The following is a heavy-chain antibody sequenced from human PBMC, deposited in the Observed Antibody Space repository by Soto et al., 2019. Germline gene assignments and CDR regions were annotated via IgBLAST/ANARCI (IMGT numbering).Heavy chain of an antibody. CDR2: ISAYNGNT. CDR3: ARDASSGWLYFDY. D-gene: IGHD6-19*01. CDR1: GYTFTSYG. Sequence: ASVKVSCKASGYTFTSYGISWVRQAPGQGLEWMGWISAYNGNTNYAQKLQGRVTMTTDTSTSTANMELRSLRSDDTAVYYCARDASSGWLYFDYWGQGTLVTVSS. J-gene: IGHJ4*02. V-gene: IGHV1-18*01.